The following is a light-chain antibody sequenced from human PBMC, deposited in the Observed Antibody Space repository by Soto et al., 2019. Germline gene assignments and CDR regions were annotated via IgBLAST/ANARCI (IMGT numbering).Light chain of an antibody. CDR3: QQYNNWPPIT. Sequence: EIVMTQSPATLSVSPGERATLSCRASQSVSKNLAWYQQKPGQAPRLLIHTASTRATGIPARFSGSGSETEFTLTISSLLSEDFAVYYCQQYNNWPPITFGQGTRLEIK. CDR1: QSVSKN. J-gene: IGKJ5*01. CDR2: TAS. V-gene: IGKV3-15*01.